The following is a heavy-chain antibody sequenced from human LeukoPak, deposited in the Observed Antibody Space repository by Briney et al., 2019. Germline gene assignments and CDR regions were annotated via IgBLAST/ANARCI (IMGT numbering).Heavy chain of an antibody. D-gene: IGHD3-10*01. CDR2: IGDSGAGT. V-gene: IGHV3-23*01. CDR3: TSGSRGKYDY. CDR1: GFAFSAYA. J-gene: IGHJ4*02. Sequence: GGSLRLSCAASGFAFSAYAMTWVRRAPGKGLEWVSAIGDSGAGTYYTDSVKGRFTISRDNSKNTLYLQMNSLRAEDTAVYYCTSGSRGKYDYWGQGTLATVSS.